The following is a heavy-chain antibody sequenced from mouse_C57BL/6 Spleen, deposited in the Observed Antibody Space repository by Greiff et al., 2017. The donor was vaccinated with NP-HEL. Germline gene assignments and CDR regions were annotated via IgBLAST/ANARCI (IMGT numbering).Heavy chain of an antibody. CDR2: IYPGDGDT. Sequence: LVESGASVKISCKASGYAFSSYWMNWVKQRPGKGLEWIGQIYPGDGDTNYNGKFKGKATLTADKSSSTAYMQLSSLTSEDSAVYFCARGGAYYSNYGKSWFAYWGQGTLVTVSA. CDR1: GYAFSSYW. D-gene: IGHD2-5*01. CDR3: ARGGAYYSNYGKSWFAY. V-gene: IGHV1-80*01. J-gene: IGHJ3*01.